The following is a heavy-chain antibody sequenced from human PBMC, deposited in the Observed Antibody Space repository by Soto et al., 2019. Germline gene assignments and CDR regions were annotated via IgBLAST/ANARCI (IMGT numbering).Heavy chain of an antibody. CDR2: IYYTGST. D-gene: IGHD3-10*01. CDR1: GGSIRSGGFH. V-gene: IGHV4-31*03. J-gene: IGHJ4*02. CDR3: ARKRWSGGLHHFDS. Sequence: QVQLQESGPGLVKPSQTLSLTCTVSGGSIRSGGFHWSWIRQHPGQGLEWIGYIYYTGSTYYNPSLQSRVILSVDTSKNQFALTLSSVTAPDTAVYYCARKRWSGGLHHFDSWGQGTLVTVSS.